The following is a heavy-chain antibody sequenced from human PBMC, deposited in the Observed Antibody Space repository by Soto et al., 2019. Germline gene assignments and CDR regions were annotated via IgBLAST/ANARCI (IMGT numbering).Heavy chain of an antibody. V-gene: IGHV5-10-1*01. J-gene: IGHJ4*02. CDR3: ARQIYDSDTGPNFQYYFDS. Sequence: GDSLKISCKGSGYSFAGYWITWVRQKPGKGLEWMGRIDPSDSQTYYSPSFRGHVTISVTKSITTVFLQWSSLRASDTAMYYCARQIYDSDTGPNFQYYFDSWGQGTPVTVSS. D-gene: IGHD3-22*01. CDR2: IDPSDSQT. CDR1: GYSFAGYW.